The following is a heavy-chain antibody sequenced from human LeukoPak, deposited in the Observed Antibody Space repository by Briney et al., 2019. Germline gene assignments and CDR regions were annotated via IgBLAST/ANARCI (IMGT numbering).Heavy chain of an antibody. J-gene: IGHJ4*02. CDR2: INAGNGNT. Sequence: ASVKVSCKASGCTFTSYAMHWVRQAPGQRLEWMGWINAGNGNTKYSQKFQGRVTITRDTSASTAYMELSSLRSEDTAVYYCARDGEYSGYGYWGQGTLVTVSS. V-gene: IGHV1-3*01. CDR3: ARDGEYSGYGY. CDR1: GCTFTSYA. D-gene: IGHD5-12*01.